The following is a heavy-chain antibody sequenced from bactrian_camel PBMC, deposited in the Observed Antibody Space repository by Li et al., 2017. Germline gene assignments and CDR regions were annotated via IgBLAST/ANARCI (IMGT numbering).Heavy chain of an antibody. CDR1: GFPFSAYV. J-gene: IGHJ4*01. Sequence: DVQLVESGGGLVQPGGSLRLSCAASGFPFSAYVMAWVRQRPGKGLEWVSRIGRTATETTNYADSYADSLKGRFTISRDIAKNTVHLQMNSLKPEDTAVYYCATDVHRSYSDGSVLTNWGQGTQVTVS. CDR2: IGRTATETT. CDR3: ATDVHRSYSDGSVLTN. V-gene: IGHV3S40*01. D-gene: IGHD4*01.